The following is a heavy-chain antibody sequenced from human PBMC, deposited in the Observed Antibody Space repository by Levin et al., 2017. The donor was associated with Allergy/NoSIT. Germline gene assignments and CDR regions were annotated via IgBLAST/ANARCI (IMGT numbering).Heavy chain of an antibody. CDR3: ARDKGVVVAAGNWFDP. D-gene: IGHD2-15*01. Sequence: SETLSLTCSVSGGSISSGDYFWSWIRQPPGKGLEWIGYIYYSENTYYNPSLKSRVTISIETSKNQFSLKLNSVTAADTAVYYCARDKGVVVAAGNWFDPWGQGTLVTVSS. CDR2: IYYSENT. J-gene: IGHJ5*02. V-gene: IGHV4-30-4*01. CDR1: GGSISSGDYF.